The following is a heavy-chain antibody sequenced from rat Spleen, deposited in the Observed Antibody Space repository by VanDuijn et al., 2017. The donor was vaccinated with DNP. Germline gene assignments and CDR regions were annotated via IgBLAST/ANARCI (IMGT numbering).Heavy chain of an antibody. CDR3: ARGSTSIYWYFDF. D-gene: IGHD3-1*01. CDR1: GFTFSNSD. V-gene: IGHV5-25*01. Sequence: EVQLVESGGGLVQPGRSLKLSCAASGFTFSNSDMAWVRQATTKGLEWVASISTSGGSTYYRDSVKGRFTISRDDAKSGLYLQMNSLKSEDTATYYCARGSTSIYWYFDFWGPGTMVTVSS. J-gene: IGHJ1*01. CDR2: ISTSGGST.